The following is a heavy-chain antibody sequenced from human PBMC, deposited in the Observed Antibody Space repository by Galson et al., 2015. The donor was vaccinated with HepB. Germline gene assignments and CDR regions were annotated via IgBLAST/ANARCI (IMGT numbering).Heavy chain of an antibody. D-gene: IGHD5-12*01. CDR1: GFTFSSYA. Sequence: SLRLSCAASGFTFSSYAMSWVRQAPGKGLEWVSAISGSGGSTYYADSVKGRFTISRDNSKNTLYLQMNSLRAEDTAVYYCAKSLAVGIVATSWGPPDYWGQGTLVTVSS. CDR2: ISGSGGST. V-gene: IGHV3-23*01. CDR3: AKSLAVGIVATSWGPPDY. J-gene: IGHJ4*02.